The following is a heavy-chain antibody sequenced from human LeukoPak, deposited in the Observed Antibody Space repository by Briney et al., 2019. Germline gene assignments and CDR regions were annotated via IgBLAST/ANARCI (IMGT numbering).Heavy chain of an antibody. Sequence: GGSLRLSCAASGFTFTTYWMTWVRQAPGKGLEWVANINHDGSEKYYVDSVRGRFTISRDNAKNSLDLQMNSLRAEDTAVYYCARSSSWYDYWGQGTLVTVSS. CDR3: ARSSSWYDY. CDR1: GFTFTTYW. V-gene: IGHV3-7*01. CDR2: INHDGSEK. J-gene: IGHJ4*02. D-gene: IGHD6-13*01.